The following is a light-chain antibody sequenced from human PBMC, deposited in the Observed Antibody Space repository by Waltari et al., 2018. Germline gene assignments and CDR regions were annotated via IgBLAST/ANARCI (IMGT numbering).Light chain of an antibody. CDR1: DSNIGKNT. CDR3: ASWHNSMNAYV. CDR2: NNN. J-gene: IGLJ1*01. V-gene: IGLV1-44*01. Sequence: QSVLTQPPSVSGAPGQRVTISCSGSDSNIGKNTVNWYQQLPGTAPRFLISNNNQRPSGVPDRFSGSKSGTSASRAISGLQSEDEADYYCASWHNSMNAYVFGTGTKVTVL.